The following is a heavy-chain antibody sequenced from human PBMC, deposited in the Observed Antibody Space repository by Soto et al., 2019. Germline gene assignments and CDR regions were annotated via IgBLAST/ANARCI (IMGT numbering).Heavy chain of an antibody. J-gene: IGHJ4*02. CDR1: GFTFSSYG. D-gene: IGHD5-12*01. Sequence: QVQLVESGGGVVQPGRSLRLSCAASGFTFSSYGMHWVRQAPGKGLEWVAVISYDGSNKYYADSAKGRFTISRDNSKNTLYLQMNSLRAEDTAVYYCAKDQGGYSGYVDYWGQGTLVTVSS. V-gene: IGHV3-30*18. CDR2: ISYDGSNK. CDR3: AKDQGGYSGYVDY.